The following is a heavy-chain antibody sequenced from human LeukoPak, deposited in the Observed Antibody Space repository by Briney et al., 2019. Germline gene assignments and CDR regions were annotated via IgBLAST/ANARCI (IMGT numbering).Heavy chain of an antibody. D-gene: IGHD5-18*01. CDR3: ARELSGYSYGYYYYYMDV. CDR1: GGSISSHY. J-gene: IGHJ6*03. Sequence: SDTLSLTCTVSGGSISSHYWSWIRQPPGKGLEWIGYIYYSGSTNYNPSLKSRVTISVDTSKNQFALKLSSVTAADTAVYYCARELSGYSYGYYYYYMDVWGKGTTVTVSS. V-gene: IGHV4-59*11. CDR2: IYYSGST.